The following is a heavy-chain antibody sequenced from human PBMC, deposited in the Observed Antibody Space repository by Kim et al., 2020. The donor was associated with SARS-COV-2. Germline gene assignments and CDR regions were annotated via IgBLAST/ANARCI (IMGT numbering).Heavy chain of an antibody. CDR3: ARHIFQGVTRYSGSGVYYFDY. Sequence: SETLSLTCTVSGGSISSSSFYFTWIRQPPGEGLEWIGSIYYSGSTYYNPSLKSRVTISVDTSKNQFSLKLSSVTAADTAVYYCARHIFQGVTRYSGSGVYYFDYWGQGTLVTVSS. D-gene: IGHD3-10*01. V-gene: IGHV4-39*01. CDR1: GGSISSSSFY. J-gene: IGHJ4*02. CDR2: IYYSGST.